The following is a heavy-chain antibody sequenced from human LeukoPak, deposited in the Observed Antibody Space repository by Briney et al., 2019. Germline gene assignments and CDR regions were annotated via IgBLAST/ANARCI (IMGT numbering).Heavy chain of an antibody. J-gene: IGHJ6*03. V-gene: IGHV4-39*01. CDR3: ARHRYYYRSGSYYGAPYYMDV. CDR1: GGSISSSSYY. D-gene: IGHD3-10*01. Sequence: SETLSLTCTVSGGSISSSSYYWGWIRQPPGKGLEWIGSIYYSGSTYYNPSLKSRVTISVDTSKNQFSLKLSSVTAADTAVYYCARHRYYYRSGSYYGAPYYMDVWGKGTTVTVSS. CDR2: IYYSGST.